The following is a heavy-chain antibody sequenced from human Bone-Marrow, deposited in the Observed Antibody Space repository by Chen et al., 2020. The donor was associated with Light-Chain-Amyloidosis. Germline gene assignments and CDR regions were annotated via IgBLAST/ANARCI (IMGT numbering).Heavy chain of an antibody. J-gene: IGHJ4*02. CDR1: NYW. CDR2: IYPDDSDA. D-gene: IGHD5-12*01. Sequence: NYWIGWVRQMPGKGLEWMGVIYPDDSDARYSPSFEGQVTISADKSITTAYLQWRSLKASDTAMYYCARRRDGYNFDYWGQGTLVTVSS. V-gene: IGHV5-51*01. CDR3: ARRRDGYNFDY.